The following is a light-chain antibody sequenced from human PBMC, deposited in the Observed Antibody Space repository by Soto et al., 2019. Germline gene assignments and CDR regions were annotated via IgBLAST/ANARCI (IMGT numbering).Light chain of an antibody. CDR2: EGS. CDR1: SSDVGSYNL. V-gene: IGLV2-23*01. J-gene: IGLJ1*01. Sequence: YVLTQPASVSGSPGQSITLSRTGTSSDVGSYNLVSWYQQHPGKAPKPMIYEGSKRPSGVSNRFSCPKSGNTATPTISGPQAEDEADYYCCSYAGSRVFGTGTKVTAL. CDR3: CSYAGSRV.